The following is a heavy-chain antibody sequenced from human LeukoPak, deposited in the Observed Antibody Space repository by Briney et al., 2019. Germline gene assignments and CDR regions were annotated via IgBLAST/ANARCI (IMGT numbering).Heavy chain of an antibody. Sequence: GGSLRLSCAASGFTFSSYAMSWVRQAPGKGLEWVSTISGSGYSTYYADSVKGRFTISRDNSKNTLYLQMNSLRAEDTAVYYCAKGYDFWSGYLEPPFDYWGQGTLVTVSS. J-gene: IGHJ4*02. CDR1: GFTFSSYA. CDR2: ISGSGYST. V-gene: IGHV3-23*01. CDR3: AKGYDFWSGYLEPPFDY. D-gene: IGHD3-3*01.